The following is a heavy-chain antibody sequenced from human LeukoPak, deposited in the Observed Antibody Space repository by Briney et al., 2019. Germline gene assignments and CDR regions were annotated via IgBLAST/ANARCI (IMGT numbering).Heavy chain of an antibody. D-gene: IGHD3-10*01. V-gene: IGHV1-8*01. CDR2: MNPSIGHT. CDR3: ARRGRGSGRYSYAMDV. J-gene: IGHJ6*02. CDR1: GFSFISHD. Sequence: EASVKVSCKASGFSFISHDITRARQATGQGLEWMGWMNPSIGHTGYAQKFHGRVTMTRNISISTAYMELRSLRSEDTAVYYCARRGRGSGRYSYAMDVWGLGTTVIVSS.